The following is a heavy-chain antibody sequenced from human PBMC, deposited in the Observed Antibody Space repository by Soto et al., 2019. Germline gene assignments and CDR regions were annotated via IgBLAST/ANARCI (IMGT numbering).Heavy chain of an antibody. Sequence: SVKVSCKASGFTFTSSAFHWVRQARGQRLEWIGWIAVGSGYTNYAQRFQDRVTLTRDMSTATTYMELSRLTSEDTAIYYCAADATAWQQMVPSDYWGQGTLVTVSS. CDR3: AADATAWQQMVPSDY. D-gene: IGHD2-8*01. CDR2: IAVGSGYT. J-gene: IGHJ4*02. CDR1: GFTFTSSA. V-gene: IGHV1-58*01.